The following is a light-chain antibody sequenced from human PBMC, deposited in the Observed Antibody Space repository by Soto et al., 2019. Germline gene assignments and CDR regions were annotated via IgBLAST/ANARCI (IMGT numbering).Light chain of an antibody. CDR3: MQILQTWT. V-gene: IGKV2-28*01. J-gene: IGKJ1*01. CDR1: HSLLHSNGHIY. CDR2: LGS. Sequence: DIVMTQSPLSLPVTPGEPASISCRSSHSLLHSNGHIYLDWYLQKPGQSPQLLIYLGSNRASGVPDRFSGSGSGTDFTLKISRVEAEDVGVYYCMQILQTWTFGQGTKVDIK.